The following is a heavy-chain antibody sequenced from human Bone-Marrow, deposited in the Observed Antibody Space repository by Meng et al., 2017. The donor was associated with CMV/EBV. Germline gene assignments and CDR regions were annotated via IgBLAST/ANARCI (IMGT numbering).Heavy chain of an antibody. D-gene: IGHD1-20*01. CDR2: IRSKANSYAT. V-gene: IGHV3-73*01. CDR3: TRITAIPTDFDY. J-gene: IGHJ4*02. CDR1: GFTFSGSA. Sequence: GESLKISCAASGFTFSGSAMHLVRQASGKGLEWVRRIRSKANSYATAYAASVKGRFTISRDDSKNTAYLQMNSLKTEDTAVYYCTRITAIPTDFDYWGQGTLVTVSS.